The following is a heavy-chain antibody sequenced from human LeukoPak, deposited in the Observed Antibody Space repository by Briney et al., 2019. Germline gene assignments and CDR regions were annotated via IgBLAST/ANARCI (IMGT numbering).Heavy chain of an antibody. J-gene: IGHJ4*02. CDR1: GGSFSGYY. D-gene: IGHD3-9*01. V-gene: IGHV4-34*01. CDR3: ARGGGYDILTGPYYLDY. Sequence: PSETLSLTCAVYGGSFSGYYWSWIRQPPGKGLEWIGEINHSGSTNYNPSLKSRVTISVDTSKNQFSLKLSSVTAADTAVYYCARGGGYDILTGPYYLDYWGQGTLVTVSS. CDR2: INHSGST.